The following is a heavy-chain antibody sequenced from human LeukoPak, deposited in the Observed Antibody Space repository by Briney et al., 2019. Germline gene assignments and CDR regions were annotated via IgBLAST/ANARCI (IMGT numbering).Heavy chain of an antibody. Sequence: GESLKISCKGSGYNFTSYWISWVRQLPGKGLEWMGRIDLSDSYTNYSPSFQGHVTISADKSISTAYLQWSSLKASDTAMYYCARRHYYGSGSYPYWGQGTLVTASS. J-gene: IGHJ4*02. CDR3: ARRHYYGSGSYPY. CDR1: GYNFTSYW. CDR2: IDLSDSYT. V-gene: IGHV5-10-1*01. D-gene: IGHD3-10*01.